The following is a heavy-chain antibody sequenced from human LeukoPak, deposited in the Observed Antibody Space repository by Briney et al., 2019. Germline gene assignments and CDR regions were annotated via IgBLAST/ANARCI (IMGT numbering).Heavy chain of an antibody. CDR1: GGTLSIYA. D-gene: IGHD3-9*01. J-gene: IGHJ4*02. V-gene: IGHV1-69*04. CDR2: IIPILGIA. CDR3: ARSIGDDFAWPTPSFDY. Sequence: SVKVSFKASGGTLSIYAISWVRQAPGQGLEWMGRIIPILGIANYAQKFQGRVTITADKSTSTAYMELSSLRSEDTAVYYCARSIGDDFAWPTPSFDYWGQGTLVTVSS.